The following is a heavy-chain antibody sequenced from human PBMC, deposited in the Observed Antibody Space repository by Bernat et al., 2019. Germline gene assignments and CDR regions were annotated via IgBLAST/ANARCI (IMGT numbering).Heavy chain of an antibody. Sequence: QVQLVESGGGVVQPGRSLRLSCAASGFTFSSYAMHWVRQAPGKGLEWVAVISYDGSNKYYADSVKGRFTISRDNSKNTLYLQMNSLRAEDTAVYYCAGDAGWGSAAVGTGSAFDIWGQGTMVTVSS. V-gene: IGHV3-30-3*01. CDR3: AGDAGWGSAAVGTGSAFDI. J-gene: IGHJ3*02. CDR1: GFTFSSYA. D-gene: IGHD6-13*01. CDR2: ISYDGSNK.